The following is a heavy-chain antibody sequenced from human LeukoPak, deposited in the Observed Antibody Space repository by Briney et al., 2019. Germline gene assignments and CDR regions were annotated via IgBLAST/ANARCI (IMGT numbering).Heavy chain of an antibody. D-gene: IGHD3-22*01. J-gene: IGHJ4*02. CDR2: ISSSSSYI. CDR3: ARELYDSSGYPLNYFDY. Sequence: IPGGSLRLSCAASGFTFSSYSMNWVRQAPGKGLEWVSSISSSSSYIYYADSVKGRFTISRDNSKNTLYLQMNSLRAEDTAVYYCARELYDSSGYPLNYFDYWGQGTLVTVSS. CDR1: GFTFSSYS. V-gene: IGHV3-21*01.